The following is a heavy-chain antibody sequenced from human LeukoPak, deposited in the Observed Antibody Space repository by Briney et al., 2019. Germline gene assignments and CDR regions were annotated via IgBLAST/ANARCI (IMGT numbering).Heavy chain of an antibody. CDR3: AKDRYSYGRDGWFDP. CDR2: INPNSGGT. D-gene: IGHD5-18*01. V-gene: IGHV1-2*02. Sequence: ASVKVSCKASGYTFTGYYMHWVRQAPGQGLEWMGWINPNSGGTNYAQKFQGRVTMTRDTSISTAYMELRRLRSDDTAVYYCAKDRYSYGRDGWFDPWGQGTLVTVSS. J-gene: IGHJ5*02. CDR1: GYTFTGYY.